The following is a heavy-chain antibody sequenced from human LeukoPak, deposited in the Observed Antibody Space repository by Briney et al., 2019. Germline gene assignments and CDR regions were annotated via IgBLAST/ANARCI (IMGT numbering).Heavy chain of an antibody. CDR3: ARVPGTPSPGIAVADLDY. Sequence: PSETLSLTCAVYGGSFSGYCWSWIRQPPRKGLDWIGKINHSGSTNYNPSLKSRVTISVDTSKNQFSLKLSSVTAADTAVYYCARVPGTPSPGIAVADLDYWGQGTLVTVSS. CDR1: GGSFSGYC. V-gene: IGHV4-34*01. J-gene: IGHJ4*02. CDR2: INHSGST. D-gene: IGHD6-19*01.